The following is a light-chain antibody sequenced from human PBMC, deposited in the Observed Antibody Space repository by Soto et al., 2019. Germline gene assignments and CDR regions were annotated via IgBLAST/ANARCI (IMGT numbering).Light chain of an antibody. Sequence: EIMMTQSPGTLSVSPGERATLSCRASQSISNRLAWYQQKPGQTPRLLIYGASTRATDIPTRFSGGGSGTEFTLIISSLQADDLAVYYWQQYSVWPWTVGQWTKVELK. CDR1: QSISNR. CDR3: QQYSVWPWT. V-gene: IGKV3-15*01. CDR2: GAS. J-gene: IGKJ1*01.